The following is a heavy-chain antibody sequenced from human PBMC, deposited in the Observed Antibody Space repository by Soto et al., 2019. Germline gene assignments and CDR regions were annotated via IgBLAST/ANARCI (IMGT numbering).Heavy chain of an antibody. CDR1: GYTFTGYY. CDR2: INPNSGGT. D-gene: IGHD6-19*01. J-gene: IGHJ6*02. Sequence: ASVKVSCKASGYTFTGYYMHWVRQAPGQGLEWMGWINPNSGGTNYAQKFQGWVTMTRDTSISTAYMELSRLRSDDTAVYYCSRVGLGGGWYPLKNYYYYGMDVWGQGTTVTVSS. CDR3: SRVGLGGGWYPLKNYYYYGMDV. V-gene: IGHV1-2*04.